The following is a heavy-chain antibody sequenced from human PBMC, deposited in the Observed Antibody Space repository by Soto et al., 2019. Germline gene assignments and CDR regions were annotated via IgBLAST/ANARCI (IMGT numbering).Heavy chain of an antibody. CDR2: ISYDGSNK. J-gene: IGHJ6*03. CDR1: GFTFSSYA. Sequence: GGSLRLSCAASGFTFSSYAMHWVRQAPGKGLEWVAVISYDGSNKYYADSVKGRFTISRDNSKNTLYLQMNSLRAEDTAVYYCARDRGVGYCSSTSCQTPYYYYYMDVWGKGTTVTVSS. V-gene: IGHV3-30-3*01. D-gene: IGHD2-2*01. CDR3: ARDRGVGYCSSTSCQTPYYYYYMDV.